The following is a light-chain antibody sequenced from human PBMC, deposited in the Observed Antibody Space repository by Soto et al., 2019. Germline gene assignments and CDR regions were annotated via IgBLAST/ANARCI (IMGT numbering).Light chain of an antibody. CDR3: CSYADNYFYV. CDR1: SSYVGGYNF. V-gene: IGLV2-11*01. J-gene: IGLJ1*01. Sequence: SVLTQPRSVSGSPGQPVTISCTGTSSYVGGYNFVSWYQQHPGKAPQVMIYDVSKRPSGVPDRFSGSKSGNTASLTISGLQADDEADYHCCSYADNYFYVFGSGTKVTVL. CDR2: DVS.